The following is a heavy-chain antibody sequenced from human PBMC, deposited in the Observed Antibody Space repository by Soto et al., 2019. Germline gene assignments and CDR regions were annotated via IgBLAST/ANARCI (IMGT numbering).Heavy chain of an antibody. CDR2: IIPFFGTA. D-gene: IGHD2-15*01. V-gene: IGHV1-69*13. Sequence: SVKVSCKASGGTFSTFGISWVRQAPGQGLEWMGGIIPFFGTANYAQKFQDRVTITADESTSTVYMDLRSLRSEDTAIYYCARGIATGQLDPWGQGTLVTVSS. CDR1: GGTFSTFG. CDR3: ARGIATGQLDP. J-gene: IGHJ5*02.